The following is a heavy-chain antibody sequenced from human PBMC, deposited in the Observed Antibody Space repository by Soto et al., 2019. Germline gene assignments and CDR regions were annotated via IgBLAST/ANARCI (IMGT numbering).Heavy chain of an antibody. V-gene: IGHV3-11*01. CDR1: XXXXSDYX. J-gene: IGHJ4*02. CDR2: ISSSGSTI. D-gene: IGHD3-10*01. Sequence: QVQLVESGGGLVKPGXXLRLSCAASXXXXSDYXXXXIRQAPGKGLEWVSYISSSGSTIYYADSVKGRFTISRDNAKNSLYLQMNSLRAEDTAVYYCARDPSPPYYYGSGSYWGQGTLVTVSS. CDR3: ARDPSPPYYYGSGSY.